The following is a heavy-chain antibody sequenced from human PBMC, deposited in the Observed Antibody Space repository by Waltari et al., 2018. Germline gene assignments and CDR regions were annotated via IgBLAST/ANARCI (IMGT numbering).Heavy chain of an antibody. V-gene: IGHV4-39*01. D-gene: IGHD3-22*01. CDR2: MTYGGNT. Sequence: LQLQESGPGLVKPSETLSLTCSVSGDPLSSQTSPWAWIRQPPGEGLEWIATMTYGGNTFYKPSLKSRITLSMDTSKNQFSLVLTSVTAADTAVYYCARRSRDSSGHFYSDYWGQGTLVTVSS. CDR1: GDPLSSQTSP. CDR3: ARRSRDSSGHFYSDY. J-gene: IGHJ4*02.